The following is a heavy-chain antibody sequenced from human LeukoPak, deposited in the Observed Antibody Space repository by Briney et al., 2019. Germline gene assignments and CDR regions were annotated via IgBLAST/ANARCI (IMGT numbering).Heavy chain of an antibody. CDR3: AREIKFSSGCFDY. CDR2: IIPIFGTA. Sequence: SVKVSCKASGGTFSSYAISWVRQAPGQGLEWMGGIIPIFGTANYAQKFQGRVTITAGESTSTAYMELSSLRSEDTAVYYCAREIKFSSGCFDYWGQGTLVTVSS. D-gene: IGHD6-19*01. J-gene: IGHJ4*02. CDR1: GGTFSSYA. V-gene: IGHV1-69*01.